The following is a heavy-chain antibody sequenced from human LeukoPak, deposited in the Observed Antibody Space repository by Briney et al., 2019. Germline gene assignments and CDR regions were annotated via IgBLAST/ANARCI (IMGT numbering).Heavy chain of an antibody. CDR2: IYTSGST. D-gene: IGHD3-16*02. CDR3: ARSNYDYVWGSYPDDY. Sequence: PSETLSLTCTVSGGSISSGSYYWSWIRQPAGKGLEWIGRIYTSGSTNYNPSLKSRVTISVDTSKNQFSLKLSSVTAADTAVYYCARSNYDYVWGSYPDDYWGQGTLVTVSS. CDR1: GGSISSGSYY. J-gene: IGHJ4*02. V-gene: IGHV4-61*02.